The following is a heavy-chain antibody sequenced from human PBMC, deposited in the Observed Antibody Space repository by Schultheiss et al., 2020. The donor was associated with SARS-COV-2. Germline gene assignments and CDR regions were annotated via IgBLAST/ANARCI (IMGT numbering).Heavy chain of an antibody. D-gene: IGHD3-3*01. V-gene: IGHV4-61*01. Sequence: SETLSLTCTVSGGSISSSSYYWGWIRQPPGKGLEWIGYIYYSGSTNYNPSLKSRVTISVDTSKNQFSLKLSSVTAADTAVYYCAREDPSTIFFYWGQGTLVTVSS. CDR1: GGSISSSSYY. CDR2: IYYSGST. CDR3: AREDPSTIFFY. J-gene: IGHJ4*02.